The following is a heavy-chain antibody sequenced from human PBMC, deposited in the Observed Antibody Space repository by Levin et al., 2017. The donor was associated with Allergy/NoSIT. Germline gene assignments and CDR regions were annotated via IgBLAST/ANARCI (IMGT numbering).Heavy chain of an antibody. CDR1: GGSISSGGYS. D-gene: IGHD4-11*01. Sequence: TSETLSLTCAVSGGSISSGGYSWSWIRQPPGKGLEWIGYIYHSGSTYYNPSLKSRVTISVDRSKNQFSLKLSSVTAADTAVYYCASSKYLENSNYVGFDPWGQGTLVTVSS. J-gene: IGHJ5*02. V-gene: IGHV4-30-2*01. CDR2: IYHSGST. CDR3: ASSKYLENSNYVGFDP.